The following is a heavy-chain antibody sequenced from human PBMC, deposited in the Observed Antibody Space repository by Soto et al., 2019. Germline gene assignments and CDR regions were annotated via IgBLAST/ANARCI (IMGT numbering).Heavy chain of an antibody. CDR2: IYPGDSDT. CDR1: GYTFINNW. Sequence: GESLKISCQASGYTFINNWIGWVRQMPGKGLEWMGIIYPGDSDTRYSPSFQGPVTIPADKSISTAYLQWSSLKASDTAMYYCARLGPDIVATIGLFDPWGQGTLVTVSS. D-gene: IGHD5-12*01. CDR3: ARLGPDIVATIGLFDP. J-gene: IGHJ5*02. V-gene: IGHV5-51*01.